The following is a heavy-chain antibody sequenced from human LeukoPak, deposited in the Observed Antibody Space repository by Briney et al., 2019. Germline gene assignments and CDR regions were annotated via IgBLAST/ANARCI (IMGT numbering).Heavy chain of an antibody. D-gene: IGHD3-10*02. J-gene: IGHJ6*03. CDR3: AELGITMIGGV. Sequence: PGGSLRPSCATSGLIFSNYWMSWVRQAPGKGLEWVANIKQDGSETYYVDSVKGRFTISRDDAKNSLYLQMNSLRAEDTAVYYCAELGITMIGGVWGKGTTVTISS. V-gene: IGHV3-7*01. CDR2: IKQDGSET. CDR1: GLIFSNYW.